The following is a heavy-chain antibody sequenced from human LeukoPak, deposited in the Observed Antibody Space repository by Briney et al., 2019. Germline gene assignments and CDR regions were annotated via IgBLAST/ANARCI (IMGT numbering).Heavy chain of an antibody. CDR3: ARDDTAMVNYFDY. V-gene: IGHV1-69*04. CDR2: IIPILGIA. CDR1: GGTFSSYA. D-gene: IGHD5-18*01. J-gene: IGHJ4*02. Sequence: EASVKVSCKASGGTFSSYAISWVRQAPGQGLEWMGRIIPILGIANYAQKIQGRVTITADKSTSAAYMELSSLRSEDTAVYYCARDDTAMVNYFDYWGQGTLVTVSS.